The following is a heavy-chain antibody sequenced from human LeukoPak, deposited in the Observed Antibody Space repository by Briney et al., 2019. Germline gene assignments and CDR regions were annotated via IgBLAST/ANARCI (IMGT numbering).Heavy chain of an antibody. V-gene: IGHV6-1*01. D-gene: IGHD3-22*01. J-gene: IGHJ5*02. CDR3: ARDAPDYYDSSGYNNWFDP. CDR1: GDSVSSNSAA. CDR2: TYYRSKWYN. Sequence: SQTLSLTCAISGDSVSSNSAAWNWIRQSPSRGLEWLGRTYYRSKWYNDYAVSVKSRITINPDTSKNQFSLQLNSVTPGDTAVYYCARDAPDYYDSSGYNNWFDPWGQGTLVTVSS.